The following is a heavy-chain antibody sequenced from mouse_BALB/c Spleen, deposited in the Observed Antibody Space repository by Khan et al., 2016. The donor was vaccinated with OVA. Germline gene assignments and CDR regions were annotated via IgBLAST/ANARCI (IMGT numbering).Heavy chain of an antibody. CDR3: ARKNYDGYAMDY. CDR1: GYSITSDYA. CDR2: ISYGGST. V-gene: IGHV3-2*02. D-gene: IGHD2-4*01. J-gene: IGHJ4*01. Sequence: EVKLEVSGPGLVKPSQSLSLTCTVTGYSITSDYAWDWIRQFPGNKLEWMGYISYGGSTSYNPSLKSRISITRDTAKNQFFLQLNSVTTEDTATYYCARKNYDGYAMDYWGQGTSVTVSS.